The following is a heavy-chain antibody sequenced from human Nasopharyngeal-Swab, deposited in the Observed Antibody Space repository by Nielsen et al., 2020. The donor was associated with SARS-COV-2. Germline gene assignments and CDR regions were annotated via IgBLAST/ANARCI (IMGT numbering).Heavy chain of an antibody. D-gene: IGHD6-6*01. V-gene: IGHV4-31*02. Sequence: RQAPGKGLEWIGYIYYGGSTYYNPSLKSRVTISVDTSKNQFSLKLSSVTAADTAVYYCARGGAARPGFDYWGQGTLVTVSS. J-gene: IGHJ4*02. CDR3: ARGGAARPGFDY. CDR2: IYYGGST.